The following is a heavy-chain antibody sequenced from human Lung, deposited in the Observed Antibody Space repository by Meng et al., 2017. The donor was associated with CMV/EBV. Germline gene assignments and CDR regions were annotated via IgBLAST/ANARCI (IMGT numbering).Heavy chain of an antibody. Sequence: SETLSLTCTVSGGSVSSTNSYWGWLRQPPGKGLEWIGTIYYSGTTHYNPSLKSRVTISVDTSKNQFSLKLSSVTAADTAVYYCASKPDYYGSGSYYYYGMDVWGQRTTVTVSS. V-gene: IGHV4-39*07. CDR3: ASKPDYYGSGSYYYYGMDV. CDR1: GGSVSSTNSY. J-gene: IGHJ6*02. CDR2: IYYSGTT. D-gene: IGHD3-10*01.